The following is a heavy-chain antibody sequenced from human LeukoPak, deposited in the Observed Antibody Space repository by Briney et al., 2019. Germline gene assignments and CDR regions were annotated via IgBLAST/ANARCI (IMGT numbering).Heavy chain of an antibody. CDR1: GFIFRSCA. CDR2: ISSNDIST. Sequence: GGSLRLSCSASGFIFRSCAMHWVRQAPGKGLEYVSTISSNDISTSYADSVKGRFAISRDNSKNTVYLEMSSLRAEDTAIYYCVKGLSGSASNLDYWGQGTLVTVSS. D-gene: IGHD3-10*01. V-gene: IGHV3-64D*09. CDR3: VKGLSGSASNLDY. J-gene: IGHJ4*02.